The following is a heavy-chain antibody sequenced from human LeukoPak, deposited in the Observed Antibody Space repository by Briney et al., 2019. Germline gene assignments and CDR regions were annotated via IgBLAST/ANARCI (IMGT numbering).Heavy chain of an antibody. V-gene: IGHV4-59*01. Sequence: YPSETLSLTCTVSGGSISSYYWSWLRQPPGKGLEWIGYIYYSGSTNYNPSLKSRVTISVDTSKNQFSLKLSSVTAADTAVYYCARRRGWYGAFDIWGQGTMVTVSS. CDR2: IYYSGST. J-gene: IGHJ3*02. D-gene: IGHD6-19*01. CDR1: GGSISSYY. CDR3: ARRRGWYGAFDI.